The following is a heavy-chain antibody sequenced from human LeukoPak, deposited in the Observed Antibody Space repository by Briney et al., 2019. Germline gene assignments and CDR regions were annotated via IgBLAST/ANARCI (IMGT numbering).Heavy chain of an antibody. CDR2: ISAYNGNT. Sequence: GASVKVSCKASGYTFTSYGISWVRQAPGQGLEWMGWISAYNGNTNYAQKLQGRVTMTTDTSTSTAYMELRSLRSDDTAVYYCARVREDYDILTGYYYWGQGTLVTVSS. J-gene: IGHJ4*02. D-gene: IGHD3-9*01. CDR1: GYTFTSYG. V-gene: IGHV1-18*01. CDR3: ARVREDYDILTGYYY.